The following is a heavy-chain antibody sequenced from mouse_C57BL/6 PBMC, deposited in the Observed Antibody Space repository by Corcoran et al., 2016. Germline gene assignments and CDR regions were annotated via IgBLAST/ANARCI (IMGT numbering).Heavy chain of an antibody. J-gene: IGHJ4*01. Sequence: VQLQQSVAELVSPGASVKSSCTASGFNIKNTYMHWVKQRPEQDLEWIGRIDPANGNTKYAPKFQGKATITADTSSNTAYLQLSSLTSEDTAIYYCARDLWDGYYDAMDYWGQGTSVTVSS. CDR2: IDPANGNT. CDR3: ARDLWDGYYDAMDY. CDR1: GFNIKNTY. V-gene: IGHV14-3*01. D-gene: IGHD2-3*01.